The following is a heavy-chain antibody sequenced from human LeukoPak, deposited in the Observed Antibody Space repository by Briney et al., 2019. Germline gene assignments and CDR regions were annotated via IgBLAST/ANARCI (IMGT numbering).Heavy chain of an antibody. CDR2: IKEDGGEK. V-gene: IGHV3-7*01. CDR3: ARDGLGYCSSTSCSAAFDI. D-gene: IGHD2-2*01. J-gene: IGHJ3*02. CDR1: GFTFSSYW. Sequence: GGSLRLSCAASGFTFSSYWMSWVRHAPGKGLEWVAHIKEDGGEKYYVDSVKGRFTISRDNAKNSLYLQMNSLRAEDTAVYYCARDGLGYCSSTSCSAAFDIWGQGTMVTVSS.